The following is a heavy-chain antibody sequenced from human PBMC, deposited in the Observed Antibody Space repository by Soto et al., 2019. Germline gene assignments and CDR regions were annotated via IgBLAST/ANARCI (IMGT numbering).Heavy chain of an antibody. Sequence: QVQLQESGPGLVKPSETLSLTCTVSGASLNSDYWSWIRQSPGKGLEWIGYIYHMGGTDYNPSLKRRVTISIDKSKNQFSLNLRSVTAADTAVYFCARFTYTSGFHWFDPWGQGTQVTVSS. CDR3: ARFTYTSGFHWFDP. CDR1: GASLNSDY. J-gene: IGHJ5*02. D-gene: IGHD5-12*01. V-gene: IGHV4-59*01. CDR2: IYHMGGT.